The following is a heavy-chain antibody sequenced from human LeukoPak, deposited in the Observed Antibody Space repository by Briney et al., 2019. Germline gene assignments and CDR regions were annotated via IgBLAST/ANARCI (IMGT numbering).Heavy chain of an antibody. D-gene: IGHD3-22*01. V-gene: IGHV3-20*01. CDR3: ARVRDSSVYLLRPAFDI. CDR2: INWNGGST. CDR1: GFTFDDYG. Sequence: GGSLRLSCAASGFTFDDYGMSWVRQAPGKGLEWVSGINWNGGSTGYADSVKGRFTISRDNAKNSLYLQMNSLRAEDTAVYHCARVRDSSVYLLRPAFDIWGQGTMVTVSS. J-gene: IGHJ3*02.